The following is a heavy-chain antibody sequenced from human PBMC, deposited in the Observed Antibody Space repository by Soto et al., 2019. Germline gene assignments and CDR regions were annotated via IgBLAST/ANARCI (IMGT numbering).Heavy chain of an antibody. CDR1: GFAFRSYG. J-gene: IGHJ4*02. Sequence: PGGSLRLSCATSGFAFRSYGMHWVRQAPGKGLEWLAVISGSGGGRHYIDSVKGRFTISRDNSKNTLYLQLNSLRAEDTAIYYCAKGVGDFYDSSAYYKPLRYRGRGTLVTVSS. D-gene: IGHD3-22*01. V-gene: IGHV3-23*01. CDR2: ISGSGGGR. CDR3: AKGVGDFYDSSAYYKPLRY.